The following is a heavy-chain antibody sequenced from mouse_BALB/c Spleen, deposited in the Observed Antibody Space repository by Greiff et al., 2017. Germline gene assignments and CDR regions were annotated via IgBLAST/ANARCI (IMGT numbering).Heavy chain of an antibody. J-gene: IGHJ4*01. CDR1: GYTFTSYV. Sequence: VHVKQSGPELVKPGASVKMSCKASGYTFTSYVMHWVKQKPGQGLEWIGYINPYNDGTKYNEKFKGKATLTSDKSSSTAYMELSSLTSEDSAVYYCARCYDYDAMDYWGQGTSVTVSA. V-gene: IGHV1-14*01. CDR2: INPYNDGT. CDR3: ARCYDYDAMDY. D-gene: IGHD1-1*02.